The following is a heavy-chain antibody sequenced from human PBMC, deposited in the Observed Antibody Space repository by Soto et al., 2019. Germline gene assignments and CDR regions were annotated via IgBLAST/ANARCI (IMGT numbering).Heavy chain of an antibody. CDR2: INPNSGGT. CDR1: GYTFTGYY. D-gene: IGHD6-13*01. V-gene: IGHV1-2*04. CDR3: ARGVRVAAAGTAYYYYYMDV. Sequence: GASVKVSCKASGYTFTGYYMHWVRQAPGQGLEWMGWINPNSGGTNYAQKLQGWVTMTRDTSISTAYMELSRLRSDDTAVYYCARGVRVAAAGTAYYYYYMDVWGKGTTVTVSS. J-gene: IGHJ6*03.